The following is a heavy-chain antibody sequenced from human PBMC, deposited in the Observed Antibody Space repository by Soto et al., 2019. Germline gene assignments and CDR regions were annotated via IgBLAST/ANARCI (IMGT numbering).Heavy chain of an antibody. CDR2: IIPILGIA. J-gene: IGHJ6*02. CDR1: GGTFSSYT. Sequence: ASVKVSCKASGGTFSSYTISWVRQAPGQGLEWMGRIIPILGIANYAQKFQGRVTITADKSTSTAYMELSSLRSEDTAVYYCASKKSPGYSSSWYDYYGMDVWGQGTTVTVSS. D-gene: IGHD6-13*01. V-gene: IGHV1-69*02. CDR3: ASKKSPGYSSSWYDYYGMDV.